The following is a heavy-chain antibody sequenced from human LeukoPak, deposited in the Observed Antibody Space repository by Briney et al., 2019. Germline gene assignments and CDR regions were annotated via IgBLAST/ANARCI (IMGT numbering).Heavy chain of an antibody. CDR1: GYSFTSYC. CDR3: ARQTAMGRSGDY. V-gene: IGHV5-51*01. D-gene: IGHD5-18*01. CDR2: IDPSDSET. Sequence: GESLKISCKGSGYSFTSYCIGWVRQMPGKGLEWMGIIDPSDSETRYTPSFQGQVTISVDKSLTTADLQWNSLKASDTAMYYCARQTAMGRSGDYWGQGTLVTVSS. J-gene: IGHJ4*02.